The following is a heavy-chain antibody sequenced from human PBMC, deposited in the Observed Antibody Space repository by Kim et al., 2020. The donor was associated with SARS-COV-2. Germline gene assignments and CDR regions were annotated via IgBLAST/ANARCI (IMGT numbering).Heavy chain of an antibody. V-gene: IGHV4-34*01. CDR2: INHSGST. J-gene: IGHJ6*02. D-gene: IGHD3-10*01. Sequence: SETLSLTCAVYGGSFSGYYWSWIRQPPGKGLEWIGEINHSGSTNYNPSLKSRVTISVDTSKNQFSLKLSSVTAADTAVYYCARVRGVIDYYGMDVWGQGTTVTVSS. CDR1: GGSFSGYY. CDR3: ARVRGVIDYYGMDV.